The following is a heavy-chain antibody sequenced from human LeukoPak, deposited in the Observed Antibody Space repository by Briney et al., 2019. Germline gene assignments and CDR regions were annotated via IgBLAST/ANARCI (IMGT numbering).Heavy chain of an antibody. D-gene: IGHD5-12*01. J-gene: IGHJ4*02. V-gene: IGHV3-11*01. CDR1: GFTFSDYY. Sequence: PGGSLRLSCAASGFTFSDYYMSWIRQAPGKAQEWVAYITSSGSAIYYADSVKGRFTISRDNAKNSLYLQMNGLTADDTAIYYCASDIVATSGDYWGQGTLVTVSS. CDR3: ASDIVATSGDY. CDR2: ITSSGSAI.